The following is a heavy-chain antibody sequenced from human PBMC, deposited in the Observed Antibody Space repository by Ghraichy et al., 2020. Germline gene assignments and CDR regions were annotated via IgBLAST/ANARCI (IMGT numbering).Heavy chain of an antibody. Sequence: SETLSLTCSVSGDYISSYSWTWIRQPPGKGLEWIGFISYSGSTNYNPSLKSRVTISEEKSKNQFSLELRFVTAADTAVYYCARIGVPAAVYGLRYDAFDKWGQGTTVTVSS. CDR2: ISYSGST. D-gene: IGHD2-2*01. V-gene: IGHV4-59*08. J-gene: IGHJ3*02. CDR3: ARIGVPAAVYGLRYDAFDK. CDR1: GDYISSYS.